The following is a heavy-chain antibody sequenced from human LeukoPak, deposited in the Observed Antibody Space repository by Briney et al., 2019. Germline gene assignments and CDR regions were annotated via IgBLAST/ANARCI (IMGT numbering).Heavy chain of an antibody. Sequence: PGRSLRLSCAASGFTFSSYGMHWVRQAPGKGLEWVALIGYDGTNEYYADSVKGRFTISRDNSKNTLYLQMNSLRAEDTAVYYCAKDYDSSGYYSSGFGYWGQGTLVTVSS. J-gene: IGHJ4*02. CDR2: IGYDGTNE. V-gene: IGHV3-33*06. CDR1: GFTFSSYG. D-gene: IGHD3-22*01. CDR3: AKDYDSSGYYSSGFGY.